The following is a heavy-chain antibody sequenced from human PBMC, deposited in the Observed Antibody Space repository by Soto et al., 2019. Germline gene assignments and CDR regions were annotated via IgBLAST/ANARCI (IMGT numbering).Heavy chain of an antibody. J-gene: IGHJ4*02. V-gene: IGHV3-9*01. CDR2: ISRNSGSI. CDR1: GFPFDDYA. D-gene: IGHD2-2*01. CDR3: AEGSQLLPEGGGY. Sequence: EVQMVESGGGWVQPGRSLRLSCAASGFPFDDYAMHWVRPAPGNGLEWVSGISRNSGSIGYGDSVKGRFTISGDNAKNALYLQMSSMMAEDAALYYWAEGSQLLPEGGGYWGQGTLVTVSS.